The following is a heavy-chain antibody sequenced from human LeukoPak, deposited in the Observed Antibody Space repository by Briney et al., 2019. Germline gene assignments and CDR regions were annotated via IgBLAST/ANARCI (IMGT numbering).Heavy chain of an antibody. CDR1: GVTFSNVW. V-gene: IGHV3-15*01. CDR2: IKSNADGGTT. Sequence: PGGSLRLSCAASGVTFSNVWMTWVRQAPGKGLEWVASIKSNADGGTTDYAAPVKGRFTISRDDSKNTLYLQMNILKTEDTAVYYCTRIYYDSSGPDYWGQGTLVTVSS. D-gene: IGHD3-22*01. CDR3: TRIYYDSSGPDY. J-gene: IGHJ4*02.